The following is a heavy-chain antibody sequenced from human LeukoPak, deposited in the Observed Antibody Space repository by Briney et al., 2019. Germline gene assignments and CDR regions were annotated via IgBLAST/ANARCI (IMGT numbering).Heavy chain of an antibody. V-gene: IGHV4-39*01. D-gene: IGHD5-18*01. CDR3: ARHWVQLWFPYYFDY. J-gene: IGHJ4*02. CDR2: IYYSGST. CDR1: GGSISSSSYY. Sequence: PSETLSLTCTVSGGSISSSSYYWGWIRQPPGKGLEWIGGIYYSGSTYYNPSLKRRVTISVDTSKNQFSLKLSSVTAADTAVYYCARHWVQLWFPYYFDYWGQGTLVTVSS.